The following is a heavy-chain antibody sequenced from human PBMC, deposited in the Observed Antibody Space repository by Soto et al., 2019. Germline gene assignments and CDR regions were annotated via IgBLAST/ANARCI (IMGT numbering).Heavy chain of an antibody. V-gene: IGHV1-18*01. D-gene: IGHD5-12*01. CDR1: GYTFASYG. Sequence: QVQLVQSGAEVKKPGASVKVSGKASGYTFASYGISWLRQAPGQGIEWLGWVSTYSPKTVYPQKFQGRVTMTTDTSTTTAYMELTSLTSNDTAVYYSARDWSGERNIVADSWGPGNLVTVSS. CDR2: VSTYSPKT. J-gene: IGHJ4*02. CDR3: ARDWSGERNIVADS.